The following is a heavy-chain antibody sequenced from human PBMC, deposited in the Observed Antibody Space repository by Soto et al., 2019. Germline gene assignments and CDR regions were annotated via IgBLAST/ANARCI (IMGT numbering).Heavy chain of an antibody. CDR3: AKEPRYCSGGSCYSDAFDI. J-gene: IGHJ3*02. D-gene: IGHD2-15*01. V-gene: IGHV3-23*01. CDR1: GFTVSSYA. CDR2: ISAST. Sequence: GGSLRLSCAASGFTVSSYALNWVRQAPGKGLEWVSGISASTYYADSVKGRFTISRDTSKNTLYLQMNSLRAEDTAVYYCAKEPRYCSGGSCYSDAFDIWGQGTMVTVSS.